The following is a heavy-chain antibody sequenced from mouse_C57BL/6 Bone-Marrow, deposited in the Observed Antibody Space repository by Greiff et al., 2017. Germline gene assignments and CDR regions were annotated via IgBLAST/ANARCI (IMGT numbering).Heavy chain of an antibody. V-gene: IGHV5-17*01. J-gene: IGHJ3*01. CDR2: ISSGSSTI. D-gene: IGHD2-4*01. Sequence: EVKLMESGGGLVKPGGSLKLSCAASGFTFSDYGMHWVRQAPEKGLEWVAYISSGSSTIYYADTAQGRFTTSRDNAKNTLFLQMTILRSEDTAMDYCANPASDMIKAWFAYWGQGTLVTVSA. CDR1: GFTFSDYG. CDR3: ANPASDMIKAWFAY.